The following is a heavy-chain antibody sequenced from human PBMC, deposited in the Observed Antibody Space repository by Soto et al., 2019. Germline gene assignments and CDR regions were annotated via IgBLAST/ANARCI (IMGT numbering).Heavy chain of an antibody. CDR1: GFTFTSYC. CDR2: INPSGGGT. D-gene: IGHD6-19*01. V-gene: IGHV1-46*01. J-gene: IGHJ4*02. CDR3: ATYYCAREGSSGWPFDY. Sequence: QVQLVQSGAEVKKPGASVKVSCKTSGFTFTSYCMHWVRQAPGQGLEWMGIINPSGGGTSYAQKSQGRVTMTRDTSTSTAYMEMSSLRYEDTAMYYCATYYCAREGSSGWPFDYWGQGTLVAVPS.